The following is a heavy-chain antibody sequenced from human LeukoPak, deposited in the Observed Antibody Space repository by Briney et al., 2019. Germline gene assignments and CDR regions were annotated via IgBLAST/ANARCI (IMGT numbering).Heavy chain of an antibody. CDR2: ISYTGST. CDR3: ARYGSGSYRQFDF. V-gene: IGHV4-59*01. D-gene: IGHD3-10*01. CDR1: GGSISPYY. J-gene: IGHJ4*02. Sequence: SGTLSLTCTVTGGSISPYYWSWIRQPPGRGLEWVGFISYTGSTNYNPSLKSRVTISLDTSKNQFSLKLSSVTAADTAVYYCARYGSGSYRQFDFWGPGTLVTVSS.